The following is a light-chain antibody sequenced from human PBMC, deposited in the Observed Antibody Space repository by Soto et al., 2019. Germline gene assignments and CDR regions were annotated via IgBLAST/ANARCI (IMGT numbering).Light chain of an antibody. CDR1: NSDIGGYNY. J-gene: IGLJ1*01. V-gene: IGLV2-8*01. CDR3: SSYAGSNNYV. CDR2: EVS. Sequence: SVLTQPPSASGSPGQSVTLSLPRANSDIGGYNYVSWYQQHPGKAPKLMIYEVSKRPSGVPDRFSGSKSGNTASLTVSGLQAEDEADYYCSSYAGSNNYVFGSGTKVTVL.